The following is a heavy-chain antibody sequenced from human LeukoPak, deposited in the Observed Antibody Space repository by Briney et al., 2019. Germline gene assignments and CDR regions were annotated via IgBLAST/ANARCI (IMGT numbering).Heavy chain of an antibody. J-gene: IGHJ5*02. CDR3: ARVSPYWFDP. V-gene: IGHV1-8*02. CDR1: GYTFTSYG. CDR2: MNPNSGNT. Sequence: GASVKVSCKASGYTFTSYGISWVRQAPGQGLEWMGWMNPNSGNTGYAQKFQGRVTMARNTSISTAYMELSSLRSEDTAVYYCARVSPYWFDPWGQGTLVTVSS.